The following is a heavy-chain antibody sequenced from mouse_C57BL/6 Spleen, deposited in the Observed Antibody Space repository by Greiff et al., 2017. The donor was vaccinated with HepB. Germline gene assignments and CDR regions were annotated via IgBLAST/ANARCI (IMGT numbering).Heavy chain of an antibody. Sequence: VQLQQSGPVLVKPGASVKMSCKASGYTFTDYYMNWVKQSHGKSLEWIGVINPYNGGTSYNQKFKGKATLTVDKSSSTAYMELNSLTSEDSAVYYCARDRDGYSAWFAYWGQGTLVTVSA. CDR3: ARDRDGYSAWFAY. V-gene: IGHV1-19*01. CDR2: INPYNGGT. D-gene: IGHD2-3*01. J-gene: IGHJ3*01. CDR1: GYTFTDYY.